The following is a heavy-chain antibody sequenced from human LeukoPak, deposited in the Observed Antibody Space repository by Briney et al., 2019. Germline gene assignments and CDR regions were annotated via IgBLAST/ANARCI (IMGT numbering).Heavy chain of an antibody. Sequence: GGSLRLSCTASGFTVSSNYMTWVRQPPGKGLEWVSLTYSGGDTFYADSVKGRFTISRDNSKNTLYLQMNSLRAEDTAIYYCARDRSVGTTTGLFDPWGQGALVTVSS. CDR1: GFTVSSNY. V-gene: IGHV3-53*01. J-gene: IGHJ5*02. CDR3: ARDRSVGTTTGLFDP. CDR2: TYSGGDT. D-gene: IGHD1-26*01.